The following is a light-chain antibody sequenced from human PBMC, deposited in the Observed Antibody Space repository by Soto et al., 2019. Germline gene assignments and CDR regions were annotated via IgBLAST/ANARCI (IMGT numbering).Light chain of an antibody. CDR3: SSYVGTNSYV. Sequence: ALTQPPSASGSPGQSVTISCTGTSSDVGGYDYVSWYKQHPGKAPKLMIYEVSKRPSGVPDRFSGSKSGNTAALTVSGLQAEDEADYYCSSYVGTNSYVFGTGTKVTVL. CDR2: EVS. V-gene: IGLV2-8*01. J-gene: IGLJ1*01. CDR1: SSDVGGYDY.